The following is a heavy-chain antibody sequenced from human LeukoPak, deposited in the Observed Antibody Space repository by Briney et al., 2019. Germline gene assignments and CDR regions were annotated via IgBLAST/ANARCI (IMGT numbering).Heavy chain of an antibody. J-gene: IGHJ2*01. CDR3: ARGSGRYWYFDL. CDR2: ISYDGSNK. V-gene: IGHV3-30-3*01. CDR1: GFTFSSYA. Sequence: GGSLRLSCAASGFTFSSYAMHWVRQAPGKGLEWEAVISYDGSNKYYADSVKGRFTISRDNSKNTLYLQMDSLRAEDTAVYYCARGSGRYWYFDLWGRGTLVTVSS. D-gene: IGHD6-19*01.